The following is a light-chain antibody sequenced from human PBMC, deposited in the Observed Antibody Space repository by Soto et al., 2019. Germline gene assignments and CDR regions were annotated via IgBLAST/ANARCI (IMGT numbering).Light chain of an antibody. CDR1: SSDVGGYNY. V-gene: IGLV2-8*01. Sequence: QSALTQPPSASGSPGQSVTISCTGTSSDVGGYNYVSWYQQHPGKAPKLMIYEVSKRPSGVPDRFSGSKSGNTASLTVSGLQAEDEDDYYCSSYADSDNLLFGGGTKLTVL. J-gene: IGLJ2*01. CDR2: EVS. CDR3: SSYADSDNLL.